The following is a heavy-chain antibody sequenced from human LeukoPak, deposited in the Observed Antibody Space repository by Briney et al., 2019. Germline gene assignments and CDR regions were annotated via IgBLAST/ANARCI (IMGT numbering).Heavy chain of an antibody. CDR3: ARLKWFGGLFDY. V-gene: IGHV4-39*01. D-gene: IGHD3-10*01. CDR2: MYYSGST. CDR1: GGSIRSSSHL. J-gene: IGHJ4*02. Sequence: SETLSLTCTVSGGSIRSSSHLWGWIRQPPGKALEWIGNMYYSGSTYYNTSLKSPVPISLDTSKNQFSLKLSSVTAADTAVYYCARLKWFGGLFDYWGQGSLVTVSS.